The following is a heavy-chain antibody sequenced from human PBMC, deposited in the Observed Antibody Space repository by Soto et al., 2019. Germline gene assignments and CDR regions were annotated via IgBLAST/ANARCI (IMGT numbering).Heavy chain of an antibody. CDR2: FDPEDDET. CDR3: ATVHCSTSCYHDAFDI. J-gene: IGHJ3*02. D-gene: IGHD2-2*01. CDR1: GYTLTELS. V-gene: IGHV1-24*01. Sequence: ASVKVSCKVSGYTLTELSMHWVRQAPGKGLEWMGGFDPEDDETIYAQKFQGRVTMTEDTSTDTAYMELSSLRSEDTAVYYCATVHCSTSCYHDAFDIWGQGTMVTVS.